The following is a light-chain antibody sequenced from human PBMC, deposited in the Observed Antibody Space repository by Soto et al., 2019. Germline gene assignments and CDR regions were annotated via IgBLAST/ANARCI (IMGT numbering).Light chain of an antibody. J-gene: IGKJ1*01. CDR3: QEYNNYWT. CDR1: QTISRW. V-gene: IGKV1-5*01. CDR2: TAS. Sequence: DIQMTQSPPTLSASVGDTVTITCRASQTISRWLAWYQQKPGKATRLLIYTASTLESRVASRFSASGSGTEFTLTISIVHPDDFATYYCQEYNNYWTFGQGTKVDIK.